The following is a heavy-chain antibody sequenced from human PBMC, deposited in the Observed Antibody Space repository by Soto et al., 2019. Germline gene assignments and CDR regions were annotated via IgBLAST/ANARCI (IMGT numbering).Heavy chain of an antibody. Sequence: QVHLLQSVAEVQKPGASVKVSCKTSGYTFNDFGITWVRQAPGLGLEWLGWIYSKAGKMNFAPKFQNRVIMTTDTSTSTAFMELTSLTFDDSAIYFCARDIAFDIDYWGQGTLVTVS. D-gene: IGHD2-15*01. CDR2: IYSKAGKM. J-gene: IGHJ4*02. V-gene: IGHV1-18*01. CDR3: ARDIAFDIDY. CDR1: GYTFNDFG.